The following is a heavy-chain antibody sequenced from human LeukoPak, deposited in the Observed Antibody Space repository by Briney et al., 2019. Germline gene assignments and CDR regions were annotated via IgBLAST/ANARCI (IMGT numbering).Heavy chain of an antibody. J-gene: IGHJ6*02. Sequence: GGSLRLSCAASGFAFSDYYMSWIRQAPGKGLVWVSRITIDGSSTTYADFVKGRFTISRDSAKNTLYLQMNSLRAEDTAVYYCTRDRFYAMDAWGQGTTVTV. CDR3: TRDRFYAMDA. CDR1: GFAFSDYY. CDR2: ITIDGSST. V-gene: IGHV3-74*03.